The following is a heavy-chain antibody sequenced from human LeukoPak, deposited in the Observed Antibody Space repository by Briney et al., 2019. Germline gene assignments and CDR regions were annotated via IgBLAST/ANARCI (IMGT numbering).Heavy chain of an antibody. V-gene: IGHV3-53*01. CDR3: AKTGGPWD. CDR2: IFSDGTT. J-gene: IGHJ4*02. D-gene: IGHD7-27*01. Sequence: GGPLRLSCAASGFTVGSSFMTWVRQAPGKGLEWVSVIFSDGTTYYTDSVKGRFTISRDNSKNTLYLQLNSLSAEDTAVYYCAKTGGPWDWGQGTLVTVSS. CDR1: GFTVGSSF.